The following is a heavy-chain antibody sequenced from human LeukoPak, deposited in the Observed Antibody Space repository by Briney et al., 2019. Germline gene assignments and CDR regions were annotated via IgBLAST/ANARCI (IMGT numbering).Heavy chain of an antibody. V-gene: IGHV4-59*01. CDR3: ARVVEGDDFWSGPRFDP. D-gene: IGHD3-3*01. J-gene: IGHJ5*02. CDR1: GYSISNGFY. CDR2: IYYSGST. Sequence: PSETLSLTCTVSGYSISNGFYWACIRQPPGKGLEWIGYIYYSGSTNYNPSLKSRVTISVDTSKNQFSLKLSSVTAADTAVYYCARVVEGDDFWSGPRFDPWGQGTLVTVSS.